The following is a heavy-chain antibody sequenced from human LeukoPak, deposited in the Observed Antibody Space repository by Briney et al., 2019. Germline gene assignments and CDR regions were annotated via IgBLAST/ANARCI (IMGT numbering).Heavy chain of an antibody. CDR3: AREVVEARTAFDY. V-gene: IGHV1-2*02. Sequence: GASVTVSFKASGYSFSDYYIHWVRQAPGQGLEWMGWINCNSGGTTYAQRFQGRVTMTRDRSMTTAYMELSRLTSDETAVYFCAREVVEARTAFDYWGQGTLVTVSS. D-gene: IGHD2-15*01. CDR2: INCNSGGT. CDR1: GYSFSDYY. J-gene: IGHJ4*02.